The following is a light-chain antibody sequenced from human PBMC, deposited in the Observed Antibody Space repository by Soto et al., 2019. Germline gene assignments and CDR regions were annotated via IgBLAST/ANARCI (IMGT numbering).Light chain of an antibody. V-gene: IGLV2-14*03. CDR3: ISYTSSSPYV. CDR1: SSDVGGYNY. Sequence: QSVLTQPASVSGSPGQSITIPCTGTSSDVGGYNYVSWYQHHPGKAPKLIIFDVSNRPSGISNRFSGSKSGNTASLTISGLQAEDEADYYCISYTSSSPYVSGNGTKVTVL. CDR2: DVS. J-gene: IGLJ1*01.